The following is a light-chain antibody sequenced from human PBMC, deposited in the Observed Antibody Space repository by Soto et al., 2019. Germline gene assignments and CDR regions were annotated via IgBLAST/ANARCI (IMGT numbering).Light chain of an antibody. CDR1: QGISNG. CDR2: AAS. V-gene: IGKV1-27*01. Sequence: DIQVTQSPSSLSASVGDRVTITCRASQGISNGLSWYQQKPGQAPTLLIYAASSLQSGVPSRFSGSGSGTEFTLSIGSLQSEDFAVYYCQQYNDWPPTFGQGTKVDIK. J-gene: IGKJ1*01. CDR3: QQYNDWPPT.